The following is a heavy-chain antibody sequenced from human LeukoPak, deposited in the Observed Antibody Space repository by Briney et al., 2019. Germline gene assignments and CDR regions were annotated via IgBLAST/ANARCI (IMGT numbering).Heavy chain of an antibody. Sequence: SETLSLTCTVSGGSISSYYWSWIRQPPGKGLEWIGYIYYSGSTNYNSSLKSRVTISVDTSKNQFSLKLSSVTAADTAVYYCARHGVGAATPYYFDYWGQGTLVTVSS. J-gene: IGHJ4*02. CDR3: ARHGVGAATPYYFDY. CDR2: IYYSGST. D-gene: IGHD1-26*01. CDR1: GGSISSYY. V-gene: IGHV4-59*08.